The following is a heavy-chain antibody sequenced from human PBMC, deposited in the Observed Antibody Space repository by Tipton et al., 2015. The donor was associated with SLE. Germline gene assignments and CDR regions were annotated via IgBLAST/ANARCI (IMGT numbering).Heavy chain of an antibody. V-gene: IGHV1-69*05. J-gene: IGHJ4*02. Sequence: QLVQSGAEVKKPGSSVKVSCKASGGTFSSYTINWMRQAPGQGLEWMGGIIPIFGTANYAQKFQDRVTITTDESTSTAYMELSGLRSEDTAVYYCARGWTEVGATPSPYVYWGQGTLVTVSS. CDR1: GGTFSSYT. CDR2: IIPIFGTA. D-gene: IGHD1-26*01. CDR3: ARGWTEVGATPSPYVY.